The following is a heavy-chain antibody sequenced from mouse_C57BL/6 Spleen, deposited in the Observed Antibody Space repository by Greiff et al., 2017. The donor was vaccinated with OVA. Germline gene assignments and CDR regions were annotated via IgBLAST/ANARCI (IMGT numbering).Heavy chain of an antibody. Sequence: VKVVESGAELAKPGASVKLSCKASGYTFTSYWMHWVKQRPGQGLEWIGYINPSSGYTKYNQKFKDKATLTADKSSSTAYMQLSTLTYEDSAVYYCARVGWLLEAWFAYWGQGTLVTVSA. D-gene: IGHD2-3*01. CDR1: GYTFTSYW. V-gene: IGHV1-7*01. CDR2: INPSSGYT. CDR3: ARVGWLLEAWFAY. J-gene: IGHJ3*01.